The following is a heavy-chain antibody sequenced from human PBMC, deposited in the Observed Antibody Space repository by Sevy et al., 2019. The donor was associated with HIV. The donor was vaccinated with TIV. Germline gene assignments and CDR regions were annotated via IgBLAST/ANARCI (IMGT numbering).Heavy chain of an antibody. Sequence: ASVKVSCKASGYTFTGYYMHWVRQAPGQGLEWMGWINPNSGGTNYAQKFQGRVTMTRDTSISTAYMELSRLRCNDTAVDYCASDPQGTYYYDSSGYYYDYWGQGTLVTVSS. J-gene: IGHJ4*02. D-gene: IGHD3-22*01. CDR2: INPNSGGT. CDR1: GYTFTGYY. CDR3: ASDPQGTYYYDSSGYYYDY. V-gene: IGHV1-2*02.